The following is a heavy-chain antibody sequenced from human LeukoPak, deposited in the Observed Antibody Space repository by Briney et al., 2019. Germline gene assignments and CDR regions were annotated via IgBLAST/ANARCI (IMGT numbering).Heavy chain of an antibody. CDR2: INPNSGDT. Sequence: ASVKVSCKASGYTFTGYYMHWVRQAPGQGLEWMGWINPNSGDTNYAQKFQGRVTMTRDTSITTAYMELSSLRSDDTAVYYCARDRVTMGWFDPWGQGTLVTVSS. D-gene: IGHD3-10*01. CDR1: GYTFTGYY. J-gene: IGHJ5*02. V-gene: IGHV1-2*02. CDR3: ARDRVTMGWFDP.